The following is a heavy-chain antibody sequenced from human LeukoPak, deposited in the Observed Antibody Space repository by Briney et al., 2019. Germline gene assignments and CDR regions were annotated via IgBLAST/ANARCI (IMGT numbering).Heavy chain of an antibody. CDR3: ARHDYGGNPADY. CDR2: IYPSGST. J-gene: IGHJ4*02. CDR1: GVSFSIYY. V-gene: IGHV4-4*07. D-gene: IGHD4-23*01. Sequence: SETLSLTCTVSGVSFSIYYWAWIRQPAGKGLEWIGRIYPSGSTHYNPSLKSRVTMSADTSKKEFSLKLSSVTAADTAVYYCARHDYGGNPADYWGQGTLVTVSS.